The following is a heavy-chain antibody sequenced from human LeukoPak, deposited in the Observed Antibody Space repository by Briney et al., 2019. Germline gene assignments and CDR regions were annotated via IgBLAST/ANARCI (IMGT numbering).Heavy chain of an antibody. CDR3: AKQMAVDYFDY. J-gene: IGHJ4*02. D-gene: IGHD5-24*01. CDR1: GFTFSNFG. CDR2: ISYDGKNE. V-gene: IGHV3-30*18. Sequence: GGSLRLSCAAPGFTFSNFGMHWVRQAPGKGLEWVAVISYDGKNEYYSDSVKGRFTISRDNAKNTLYLQMNSLRAEDTAVYYCAKQMAVDYFDYWGQGTLVTVSS.